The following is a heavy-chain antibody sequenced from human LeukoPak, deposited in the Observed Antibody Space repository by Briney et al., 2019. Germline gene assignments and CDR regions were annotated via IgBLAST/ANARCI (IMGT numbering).Heavy chain of an antibody. V-gene: IGHV5-51*01. CDR1: GYSFTSYW. D-gene: IGHD3-16*01. CDR3: ARTPVGVVWGRPQYYYMDV. CDR2: IYPGDSDT. Sequence: GESLKISCKGSGYSFTSYWIGWVRQMPGKGLEWMGIIYPGDSDTRYSPSFQGQVTISADKSISTAYLQWSSLKASDTAMYYCARTPVGVVWGRPQYYYMDVWGKGTTVTVSS. J-gene: IGHJ6*03.